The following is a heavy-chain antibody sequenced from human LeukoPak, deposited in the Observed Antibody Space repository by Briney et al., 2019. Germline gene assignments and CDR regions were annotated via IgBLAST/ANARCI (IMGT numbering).Heavy chain of an antibody. J-gene: IGHJ4*02. V-gene: IGHV3-15*01. CDR1: GFTFSNAW. CDR2: IKSKTDGGTT. CDR3: TTGLTSIVVVTALRILDY. Sequence: GGSLRLSCAASGFTFSNAWMSWVRQAPGKGLEWVGRIKSKTDGGTTDYGAPVKGRFTISRDDSKNTLYLQMNSLKTEDTAVYYCTTGLTSIVVVTALRILDYWGQGTLVTVSS. D-gene: IGHD2-21*02.